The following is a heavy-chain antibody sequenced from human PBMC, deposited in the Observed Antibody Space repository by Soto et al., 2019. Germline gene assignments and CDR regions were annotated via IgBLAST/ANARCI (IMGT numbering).Heavy chain of an antibody. V-gene: IGHV3-30*03. CDR3: ARDRPVKARSGSLSS. Sequence: GGSLRLSCATSGLIFSNYGMHWVRQAPGKGLEWVALISHDGRNKYYADSVQGRFTISRDNSKNTLYLQMNSLRPEDTALYYCARDRPVKARSGSLSSWGQGTLVTVSS. J-gene: IGHJ5*02. CDR1: GLIFSNYG. D-gene: IGHD1-26*01. CDR2: ISHDGRNK.